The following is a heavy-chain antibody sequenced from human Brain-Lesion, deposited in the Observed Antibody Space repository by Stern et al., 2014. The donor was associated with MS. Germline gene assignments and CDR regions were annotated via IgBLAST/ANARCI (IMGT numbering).Heavy chain of an antibody. D-gene: IGHD3-3*01. CDR1: GFTFGNYW. CDR3: ARVYNTIYGIVTQRGSGMDV. V-gene: IGHV3-7*01. J-gene: IGHJ6*02. CDR2: IKADGTEK. Sequence: VQLVQSGGGLVQPGGSLTISCTAAGFTFGNYWMTWVRQAPGTGLEWVANIKADGTEKNYVDSVKGRFTISRDNARNSLYLQMNSLRVEDTALYYCARVYNTIYGIVTQRGSGMDVWGQGTTVIVSS.